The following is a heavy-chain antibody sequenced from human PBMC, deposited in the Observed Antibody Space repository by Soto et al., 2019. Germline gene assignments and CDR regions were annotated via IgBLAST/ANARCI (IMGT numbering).Heavy chain of an antibody. CDR3: ARLRSSSSGASAFDI. CDR2: VDPSDSYT. Sequence: PGESLKISGKGSGYSFTSYWISWVRQMPGKGLEWMGRVDPSDSYTNYSPSLQGHVTISADKSISTAYLQWSSLKASDTAMYYCARLRSSSSGASAFDIWGQGTMVTVS. V-gene: IGHV5-10-1*01. J-gene: IGHJ3*02. CDR1: GYSFTSYW. D-gene: IGHD6-6*01.